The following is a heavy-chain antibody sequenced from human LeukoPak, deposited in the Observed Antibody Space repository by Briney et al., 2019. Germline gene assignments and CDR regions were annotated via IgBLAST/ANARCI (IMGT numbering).Heavy chain of an antibody. V-gene: IGHV3-23*01. J-gene: IGHJ4*02. CDR2: IGRSGGST. Sequence: PGGSLRLSCAASGFTFSNCAMTWVRQAPGKALEWVSAIGRSGGSTYYADSVKGRFTVSRDNSKNTLYLQMNSLRADDTAVYYCAKDPLIRGATYDYWGQGTLVTVSS. D-gene: IGHD3-10*01. CDR1: GFTFSNCA. CDR3: AKDPLIRGATYDY.